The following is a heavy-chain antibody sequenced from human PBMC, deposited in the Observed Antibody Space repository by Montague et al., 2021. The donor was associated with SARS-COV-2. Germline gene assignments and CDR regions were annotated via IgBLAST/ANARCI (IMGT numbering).Heavy chain of an antibody. Sequence: SETLSLTCSASGGTAITDTHYWGWVRHSPGKGLEWLGSVSYSGSTYYNPSVKSRVAVSLDTSRTQCSLRLNSLTAADAAVYYCVSDFRLNCFYYWGRGILVTVSS. CDR3: VSDFRLNCFYY. CDR1: GGTAITDTHY. J-gene: IGHJ4*02. CDR2: VSYSGST. V-gene: IGHV4-39*01. D-gene: IGHD1-1*01.